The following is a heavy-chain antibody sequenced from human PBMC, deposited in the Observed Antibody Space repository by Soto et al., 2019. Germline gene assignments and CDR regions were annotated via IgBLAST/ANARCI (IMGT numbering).Heavy chain of an antibody. D-gene: IGHD3-22*01. CDR3: ARPYYDGSGYHQDLDY. Sequence: ASVKVSCKASGYTFTSYAMHWVRQAPGQRLEWMGWINAGNGNTKYSQKFQGRVTITRDTSASTAYMELSSLRSEDTAVYYCARPYYDGSGYHQDLDYWGQGTLVTVSS. CDR2: INAGNGNT. CDR1: GYTFTSYA. V-gene: IGHV1-3*01. J-gene: IGHJ4*02.